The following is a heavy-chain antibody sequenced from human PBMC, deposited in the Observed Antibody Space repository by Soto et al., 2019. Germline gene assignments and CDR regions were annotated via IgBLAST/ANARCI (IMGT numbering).Heavy chain of an antibody. J-gene: IGHJ6*02. CDR1: GFTFSSYG. D-gene: IGHD6-13*01. V-gene: IGHV3-33*01. CDR3: ARTLRIAAAGSLSV. CDR2: IWYDGSNK. Sequence: PGGSLRLSCAASGFTFSSYGMHWVRQAPGKGLEWVAVIWYDGSNKYYADSVKGRFTISRDNSKNTLYLQMNSLRAEDTAVYYCARTLRIAAAGSLSVWGQGTTVTVSS.